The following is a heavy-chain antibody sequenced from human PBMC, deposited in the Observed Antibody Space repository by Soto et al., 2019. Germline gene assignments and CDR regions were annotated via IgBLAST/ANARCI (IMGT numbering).Heavy chain of an antibody. D-gene: IGHD3-22*01. CDR1: GFTFSSYA. J-gene: IGHJ4*02. CDR2: ISASGGNT. Sequence: PGGSLRLSCAASGFTFSSYALTWVRQAPGKGLEWVSAISASGGNTYYAASVKGRFTISRDNSKNTLYLQMNSLRAEDTAVYYCARLTYYASSGYHWGQGTLVTSPQ. V-gene: IGHV3-23*01. CDR3: ARLTYYASSGYH.